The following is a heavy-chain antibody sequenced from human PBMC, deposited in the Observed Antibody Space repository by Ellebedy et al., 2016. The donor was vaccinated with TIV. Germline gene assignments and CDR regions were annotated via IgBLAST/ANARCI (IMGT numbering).Heavy chain of an antibody. CDR1: GVNVSSNY. CDR2: IYSDGST. CDR3: RQGHYADY. V-gene: IGHV3-53*01. Sequence: GGSLRLXXAASGVNVSSNYMSWVRQAPGKGLEWVSIIYSDGSTYYADSVKGRFTLSRDISKNTLFLQMNSLRAEDTAVYYCRQGHYADYWGQGTLVTVSS. J-gene: IGHJ4*02.